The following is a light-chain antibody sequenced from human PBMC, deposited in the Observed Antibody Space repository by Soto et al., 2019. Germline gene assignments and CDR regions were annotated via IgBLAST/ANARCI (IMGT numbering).Light chain of an antibody. J-gene: IGKJ1*01. CDR1: QSVGSNY. CDR2: GAS. V-gene: IGKV3-20*01. Sequence: EIVLTQSPGTLSLSPGERATLSCRASQSVGSNYLAWYQQKPGQAPRLLIYGASNRATGIPDRSSGSGSGTDFTLTISRLEPEDFAVYYCQQYGSSGTFGQGTKVDIK. CDR3: QQYGSSGT.